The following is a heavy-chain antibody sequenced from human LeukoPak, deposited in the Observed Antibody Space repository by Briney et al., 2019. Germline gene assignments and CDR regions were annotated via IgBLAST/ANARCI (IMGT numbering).Heavy chain of an antibody. CDR1: GGSFSGYY. Sequence: SETLSLTCAVYGGSFSGYYWSWIRQPPGKGLEWIGEINHSGSTNYNPSLKSRVTISVDTSKNQFSLKLSSVTATDTAVYFCARRQGEYYYDSSGVFDYWGQGTLVTVSS. V-gene: IGHV4-34*01. CDR2: INHSGST. CDR3: ARRQGEYYYDSSGVFDY. D-gene: IGHD3-22*01. J-gene: IGHJ4*02.